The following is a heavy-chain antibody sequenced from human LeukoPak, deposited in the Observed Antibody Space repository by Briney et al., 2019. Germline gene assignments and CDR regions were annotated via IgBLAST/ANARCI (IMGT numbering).Heavy chain of an antibody. CDR1: GFTFSSYW. Sequence: PGGSLRLSCAASGFTFSSYWMHWVRQAPGKGLVWVSRINSDGSSTSYADSVKGRFTISRDNAKNTLYLQMNSLRAEDTAVYYCARVGSDSYYYDSSGYLWWGQGTLVTVSS. V-gene: IGHV3-74*01. CDR2: INSDGSST. D-gene: IGHD3-22*01. CDR3: ARVGSDSYYYDSSGYLW. J-gene: IGHJ4*02.